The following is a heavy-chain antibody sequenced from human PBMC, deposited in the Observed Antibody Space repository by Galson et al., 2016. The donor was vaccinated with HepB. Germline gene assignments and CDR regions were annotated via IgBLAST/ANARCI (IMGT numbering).Heavy chain of an antibody. V-gene: IGHV3-30*03. D-gene: IGHD1-14*01. Sequence: SLRLSCAASGFTFSGHGMHWVRQAPGKGLEWVALISNDGTNEYYEDSVRGRFTISRDNSNNTLYLQVNSLRAEDTAVYYCAAMQSGGRWGQGTPVTVSS. J-gene: IGHJ4*02. CDR3: AAMQSGGR. CDR1: GFTFSGHG. CDR2: ISNDGTNE.